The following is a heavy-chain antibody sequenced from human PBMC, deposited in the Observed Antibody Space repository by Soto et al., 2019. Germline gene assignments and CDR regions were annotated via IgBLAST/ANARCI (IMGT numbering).Heavy chain of an antibody. CDR3: ARGDRGGSGSPASYYYYGLDV. Sequence: DVQLLESGGHLVQPGGSLRLSCAASGFTFSSYAMSWVRQAPGKGLEWVSRVSAGGDMTYYSDSVKGRFTISRDNSNNALLLQMNSLRIEDTALYYCARGDRGGSGSPASYYYYGLDVWGQGATVTVS. J-gene: IGHJ6*02. V-gene: IGHV3-23*01. CDR1: GFTFSSYA. CDR2: VSAGGDMT. D-gene: IGHD3-10*01.